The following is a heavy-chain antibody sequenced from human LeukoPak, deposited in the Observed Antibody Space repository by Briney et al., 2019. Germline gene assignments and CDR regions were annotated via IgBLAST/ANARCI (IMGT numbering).Heavy chain of an antibody. J-gene: IGHJ3*02. V-gene: IGHV3-23*01. CDR1: GFTFSNHA. Sequence: GGSLRLSCVASGFTFSNHAMSWVRQAPGKGLEWVSVITNSGGGTYYADSVRCRFTISRDNSRNTLYLQMNSLRADDTAVYYCAKARAFDIWGQGTMVTVSS. CDR3: AKARAFDI. CDR2: ITNSGGGT.